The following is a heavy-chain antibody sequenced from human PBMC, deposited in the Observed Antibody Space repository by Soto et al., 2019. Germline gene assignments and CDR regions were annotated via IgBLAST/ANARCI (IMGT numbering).Heavy chain of an antibody. CDR3: AHCPGSSSWPHYYSGMDV. Sequence: EVQLLESGGGLVQPGGSLRLSCAASGFTFSNYAMSWVRQAPGKGLEWVSGISAGGASPYYADSVKGRFTVSRDNSKNTLHLQMNSLRAEDTAVYYCAHCPGSSSWPHYYSGMDVWGQGTTVTVSS. V-gene: IGHV3-23*01. J-gene: IGHJ6*02. CDR1: GFTFSNYA. D-gene: IGHD6-13*01. CDR2: ISAGGASP.